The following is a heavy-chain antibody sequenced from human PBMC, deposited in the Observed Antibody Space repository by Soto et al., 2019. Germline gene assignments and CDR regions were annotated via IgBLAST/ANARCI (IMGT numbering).Heavy chain of an antibody. CDR3: AREGYCSSTSCYAGYFDY. J-gene: IGHJ4*02. CDR1: GGSISSYY. Sequence: SETLSLTCTVSGGSISSYYWSWIRQPPGKGLEWIGYIYYSGSTNYNPSLKSRVTISVDTSKNQFSLKLSSVTAADTAVYYCAREGYCSSTSCYAGYFDYWGQGTLVTVSS. D-gene: IGHD2-2*01. V-gene: IGHV4-59*01. CDR2: IYYSGST.